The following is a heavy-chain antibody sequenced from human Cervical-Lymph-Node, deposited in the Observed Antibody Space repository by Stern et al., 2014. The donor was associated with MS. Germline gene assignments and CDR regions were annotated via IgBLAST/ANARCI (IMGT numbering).Heavy chain of an antibody. Sequence: QVQLQESRPGLVRPSATLSLTCTVSGGPVTSDDHYWTRLRPPPGKGLDGIGYIHHSGRTHYNPTLGSRVSMSLDTSKNQFSLNLNSVTAADTAVYFCGRAKYGDLDSWGLGTLVTVSS. D-gene: IGHD2-21*02. CDR1: GGPVTSDDHY. J-gene: IGHJ4*02. CDR3: GRAKYGDLDS. V-gene: IGHV4-61*08. CDR2: IHHSGRT.